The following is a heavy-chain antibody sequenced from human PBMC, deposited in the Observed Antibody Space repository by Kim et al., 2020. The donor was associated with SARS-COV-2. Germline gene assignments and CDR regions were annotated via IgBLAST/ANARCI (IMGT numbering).Heavy chain of an antibody. CDR1: GDSISSGFYY. J-gene: IGHJ6*02. V-gene: IGHV4-61*02. Sequence: SETLSLTCTVSGDSISSGFYYWNWIRQPAGKGLEWIGRIYTSGKTNYNPSLKSRVTISIDMSKNQFSLKLSSVTAGDTAVYYCARVRGWETNYGMDVWGQGTTVTVSS. D-gene: IGHD1-26*01. CDR2: IYTSGKT. CDR3: ARVRGWETNYGMDV.